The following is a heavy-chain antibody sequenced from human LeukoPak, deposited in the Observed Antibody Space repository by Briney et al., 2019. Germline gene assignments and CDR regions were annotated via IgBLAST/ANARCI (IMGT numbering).Heavy chain of an antibody. Sequence: PGRSLRLSCAVSGFTFSSYGMHWVRQAPGKGLEWVAVISYDGSNKYYADSVKGRFTISRDNSKNTLYLQMNSLRAEDTAVYYCAKATYYYGSGSYYPKTHLGYWGQGTLVTVSS. CDR2: ISYDGSNK. J-gene: IGHJ4*02. CDR1: GFTFSSYG. V-gene: IGHV3-30*18. D-gene: IGHD3-10*01. CDR3: AKATYYYGSGSYYPKTHLGY.